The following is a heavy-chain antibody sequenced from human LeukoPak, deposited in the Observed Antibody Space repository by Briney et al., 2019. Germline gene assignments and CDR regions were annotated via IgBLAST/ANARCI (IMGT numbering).Heavy chain of an antibody. D-gene: IGHD3-22*01. CDR1: GFTFSSYG. CDR3: ASGDSSGLLDY. Sequence: PGGSLRLSCAASGFTFSSYGMHWVRQAPGKGLEWVAVISYDGSNKYYADSVKGRFTISRDNSKNTLYLQMNSLRAEDTAVYYCASGDSSGLLDYWGQGTLVTVSS. CDR2: ISYDGSNK. J-gene: IGHJ4*02. V-gene: IGHV3-30*19.